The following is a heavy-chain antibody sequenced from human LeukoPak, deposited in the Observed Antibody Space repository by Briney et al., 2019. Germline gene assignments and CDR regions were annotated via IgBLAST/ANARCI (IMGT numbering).Heavy chain of an antibody. D-gene: IGHD5-24*01. CDR1: GGSFSGYY. Sequence: PSETLSLTCAVYGGSFSGYYWSWIRQPPGKGLEWIGEINHSGRTNYNPSLKSRVTISVDTSKNQFSLKLSSVAAADTAVYYCASRRWLPYYFDYWGQGTLVTVSS. CDR2: INHSGRT. J-gene: IGHJ4*02. V-gene: IGHV4-34*01. CDR3: ASRRWLPYYFDY.